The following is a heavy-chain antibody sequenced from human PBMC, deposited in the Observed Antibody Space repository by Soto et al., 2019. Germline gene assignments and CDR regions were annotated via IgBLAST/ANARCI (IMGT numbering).Heavy chain of an antibody. V-gene: IGHV3-23*04. D-gene: IGHD4-4*01. J-gene: IGHJ2*01. CDR3: AKRTQSQYFFDF. CDR2: ISGSGVTT. CDR1: GFTFSSYA. Sequence: EVQLVESGGGLVQPGGSLRLSYAVSGFTFSSYAMNWVRQAPGKGLEWVSSISGSGVTTYYADSVKGRFTISRDNSKNTLFLLLSSLRAEDTAVYYCAKRTQSQYFFDFWGRGTLVTVSS.